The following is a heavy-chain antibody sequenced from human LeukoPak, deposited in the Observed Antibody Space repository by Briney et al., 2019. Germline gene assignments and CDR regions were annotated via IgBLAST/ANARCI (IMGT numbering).Heavy chain of an antibody. J-gene: IGHJ4*02. D-gene: IGHD6-19*01. V-gene: IGHV3-33*01. CDR1: GFTFSSYG. Sequence: GGSLRLSCAASGFTFSSYGMHWVRQAPGRGLEWVAVIWYDGSNKYYADSVKGRFTISRDNSKNTLYLQMNSLRAEDTAVYYCARESGYSSGWYPVWGQGTLVTVSS. CDR2: IWYDGSNK. CDR3: ARESGYSSGWYPV.